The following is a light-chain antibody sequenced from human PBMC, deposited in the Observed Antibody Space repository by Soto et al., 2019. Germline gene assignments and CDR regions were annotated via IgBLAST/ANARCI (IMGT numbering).Light chain of an antibody. J-gene: IGLJ1*01. CDR1: SSDVGGYNY. CDR2: DVS. Sequence: QSALTQPASVSGSPGQSSTISCTGTSSDVGGYNYVSWYQQHPGKAPKLMISDVSNRPSGVSIRFSGSKSGNTASLTISGLQAEDEADYYCNSYSSSTTLYLFGTGTKVTVL. V-gene: IGLV2-14*01. CDR3: NSYSSSTTLYL.